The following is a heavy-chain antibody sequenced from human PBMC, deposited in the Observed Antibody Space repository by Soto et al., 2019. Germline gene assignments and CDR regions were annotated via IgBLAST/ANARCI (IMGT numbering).Heavy chain of an antibody. Sequence: GGSLRLSCACSGFTFTTFWMSWVRQAPGKGLKWVANIKQDGSETSYVDSVKGRFTISRDNAKNSVHLQMDSLRSEDTVVYFCAKLGRSCTSASSCLPFDSWGQGTLVTVSS. D-gene: IGHD2-15*01. CDR1: GFTFTTFW. CDR3: AKLGRSCTSASSCLPFDS. V-gene: IGHV3-7*03. CDR2: IKQDGSET. J-gene: IGHJ4*02.